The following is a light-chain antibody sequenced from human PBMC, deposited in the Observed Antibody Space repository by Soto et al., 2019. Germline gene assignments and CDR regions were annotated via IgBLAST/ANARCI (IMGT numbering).Light chain of an antibody. CDR2: DAS. CDR1: QTVSSSY. J-gene: IGKJ1*01. CDR3: QQYGSSGT. V-gene: IGKV3-20*01. Sequence: EIVLTQSPCTLSLSPGERATLSCRASQTVSSSYLAWYQQKPGQAPRLIIYDASSRATGIPDRFSGSGSGTDFSLTISRLEPEDFAVYYCQQYGSSGTFGQGTKVDIK.